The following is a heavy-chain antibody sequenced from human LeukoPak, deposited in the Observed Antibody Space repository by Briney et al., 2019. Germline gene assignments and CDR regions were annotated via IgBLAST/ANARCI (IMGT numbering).Heavy chain of an antibody. V-gene: IGHV3-7*01. CDR2: IKQDGSEK. Sequence: GGSLRLSCAASGFTFSSYRMSWGGQAPGKGLEWVANIKQDGSEKYYVDSVKGRFTISRDNAKNSLYLQMNSLRAEDTAVYYCATEELYYCSSTSCQLFDYWGQGTLVTVSS. CDR3: ATEELYYCSSTSCQLFDY. D-gene: IGHD2-2*01. CDR1: GFTFSSYR. J-gene: IGHJ4*02.